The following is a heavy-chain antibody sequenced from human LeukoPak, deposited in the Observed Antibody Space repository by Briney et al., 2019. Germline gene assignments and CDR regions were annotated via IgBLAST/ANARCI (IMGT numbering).Heavy chain of an antibody. CDR1: GFTFDDYA. CDR3: AKEMKRRDGYNSNY. V-gene: IGHV3-9*01. J-gene: IGHJ4*02. D-gene: IGHD5-24*01. Sequence: QPGRSLRLSCAASGFTFDDYAMHWVRQAPGKGLEWVSGISWNSGSIGYADSVKGRFTISRDNSKNTLYLQMNSLRAEDTAVYYCAKEMKRRDGYNSNYWGQGTLVTVSS. CDR2: ISWNSGSI.